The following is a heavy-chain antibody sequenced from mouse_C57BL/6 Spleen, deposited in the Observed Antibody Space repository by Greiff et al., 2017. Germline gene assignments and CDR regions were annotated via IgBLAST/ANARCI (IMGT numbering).Heavy chain of an antibody. CDR2: IDPSDSYT. CDR3: ARGAYSNVSVAYFDV. Sequence: VKLQQPGAELVRPGTSVKLSCKVSGYTFTSYWMRWVKQRPGQGLEWIGVIDPSDSYTNYNQKFKGKATLTVDTSCSNAYMQLSSLTSEDSAVYYCARGAYSNVSVAYFDVWGTGTTVTVSS. D-gene: IGHD2-5*01. J-gene: IGHJ1*03. V-gene: IGHV1-59*01. CDR1: GYTFTSYW.